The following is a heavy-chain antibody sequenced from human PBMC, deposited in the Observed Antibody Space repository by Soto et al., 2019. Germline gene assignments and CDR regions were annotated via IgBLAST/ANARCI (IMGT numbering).Heavy chain of an antibody. V-gene: IGHV1-69*13. CDR3: ASVKGSGWYAGGDYYGMDV. J-gene: IGHJ6*02. CDR2: IIPIFGTA. D-gene: IGHD6-19*01. Sequence: SVKVSCKASGGTFSSYAISWVRQAPGQGLEWMGGIIPIFGTANYAQKFQGRVTITADESTSTAYMELSSLRSEDTAVYYCASVKGSGWYAGGDYYGMDVWGQGTTVTVSS. CDR1: GGTFSSYA.